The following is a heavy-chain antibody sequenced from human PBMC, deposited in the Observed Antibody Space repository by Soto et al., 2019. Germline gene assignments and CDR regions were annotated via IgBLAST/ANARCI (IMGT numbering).Heavy chain of an antibody. Sequence: EVQLVESGGGLVQPGGSLRLSCAASGFTFSSYSMNWVRQAPGKGLEWVSYISSSSSTIYYADSVKGRFTISRDNAKNSLYLQMNSLRDEDTAVYYCASHPMVRGVITRNFYYYGMDVWGQGTTVTVSS. V-gene: IGHV3-48*02. D-gene: IGHD3-10*01. J-gene: IGHJ6*02. CDR2: ISSSSSTI. CDR1: GFTFSSYS. CDR3: ASHPMVRGVITRNFYYYGMDV.